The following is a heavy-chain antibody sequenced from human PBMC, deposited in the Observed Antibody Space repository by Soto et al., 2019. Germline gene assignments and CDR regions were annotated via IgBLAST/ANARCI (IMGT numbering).Heavy chain of an antibody. J-gene: IGHJ4*02. Sequence: SETLSLTCTVSGGSISSYYWSWIRQPPGKGLEWIGYIYYSGSTNYNPSLKSRVTISVDTSKNQFSLKLSSVTAADTAVYYCARAHGYILPGYYSPYGFDYWGQGTLVTVSS. CDR3: ARAHGYILPGYYSPYGFDY. CDR2: IYYSGST. V-gene: IGHV4-59*01. D-gene: IGHD3-9*01. CDR1: GGSISSYY.